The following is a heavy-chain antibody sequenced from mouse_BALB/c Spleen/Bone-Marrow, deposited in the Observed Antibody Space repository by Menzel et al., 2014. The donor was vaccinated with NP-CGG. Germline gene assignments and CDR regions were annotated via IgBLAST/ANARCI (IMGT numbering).Heavy chain of an antibody. V-gene: IGHV1S41*01. Sequence: DLVKPGASVKLSCKASGYTFTSYWINWIKQRPGQGLEWIGRIAPGSGSTYYNEMFKGKATLAVDTSSSKAYIQLSSLSSEDSAVYFCARFPIYYGNYGAMDYWGQGTSVTVSS. CDR1: GYTFTSYW. CDR2: IAPGSGST. D-gene: IGHD2-1*01. CDR3: ARFPIYYGNYGAMDY. J-gene: IGHJ4*01.